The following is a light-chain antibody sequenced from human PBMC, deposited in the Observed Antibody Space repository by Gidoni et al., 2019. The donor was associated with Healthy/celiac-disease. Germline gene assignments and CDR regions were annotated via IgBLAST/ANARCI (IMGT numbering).Light chain of an antibody. CDR3: SEWARGDTLV. CDR2: EVS. CDR1: SSDVGAHNY. Sequence: QSALTQPASVSGSLGQSIIISCTGTSSDVGAHNYVSWYQQHPGKAPTLMISEVSIRPSGVSNRFSGSKSGNTASLIISGLQAEDEADYYCSEWARGDTLVFGGGTKLAVL. V-gene: IGLV2-14*03. J-gene: IGLJ3*02.